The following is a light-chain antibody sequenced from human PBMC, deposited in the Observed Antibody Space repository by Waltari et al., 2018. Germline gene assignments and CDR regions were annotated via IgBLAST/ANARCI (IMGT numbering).Light chain of an antibody. J-gene: IGLJ3*02. CDR3: QVWEDSSDHPGV. Sequence: YGLTQPPSVSVAPGETASISCGGNDIGRQTVHWYQQKPGQAPVLVVDDETDRPSGIPEPVSGSNSENTATLTIARVEAGDEAGYYCQVWEDSSDHPGVFGGGTKLTVL. V-gene: IGLV3-21*02. CDR1: DIGRQT. CDR2: DET.